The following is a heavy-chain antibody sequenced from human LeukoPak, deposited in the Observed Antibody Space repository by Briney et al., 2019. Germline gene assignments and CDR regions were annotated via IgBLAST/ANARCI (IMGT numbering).Heavy chain of an antibody. J-gene: IGHJ6*03. Sequence: PGGSLRLSCAASGFTFSSYSMNWVCQAPGKGLEWVSSISSSSSYIYYADSVKGRFTISRDNTKNSLYLQMNSLRAEDTAVYYCARDGARGYSYGRDVYYYYTDVWGKGTTVTVSS. D-gene: IGHD5-18*01. CDR1: GFTFSSYS. CDR2: ISSSSSYI. CDR3: ARDGARGYSYGRDVYYYYTDV. V-gene: IGHV3-21*01.